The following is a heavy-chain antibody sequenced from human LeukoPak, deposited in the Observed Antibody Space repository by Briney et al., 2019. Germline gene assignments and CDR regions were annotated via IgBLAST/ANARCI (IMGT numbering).Heavy chain of an antibody. J-gene: IGHJ6*03. D-gene: IGHD3-9*01. CDR3: ARRQRLRYFDWLSYYYYYMDV. CDR1: GYSISSGYY. Sequence: SETLSLTCTVSGYSISSGYYWGWIRQPPGKGLEWIGEINHSGSTNYNPSLKSRVTISVDTSKNQFSLKLSSVTAADTAVYYCARRQRLRYFDWLSYYYYYMDVWGKGTTVTISS. V-gene: IGHV4-38-2*02. CDR2: INHSGST.